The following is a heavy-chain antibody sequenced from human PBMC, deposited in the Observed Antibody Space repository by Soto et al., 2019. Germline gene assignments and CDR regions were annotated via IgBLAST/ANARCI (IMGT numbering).Heavy chain of an antibody. Sequence: PSETLSLTCAVYGGSFSVYYWSWIRHPPGKGLEWIGEINHSGSTNYNPSLKSRVTISVDTSKNQFSLKLSSVTAADTAVYYCARGGWYSYGSVYFDYWGQGTLVTVSS. CDR1: GGSFSVYY. CDR3: ARGGWYSYGSVYFDY. V-gene: IGHV4-34*01. D-gene: IGHD5-18*01. CDR2: INHSGST. J-gene: IGHJ4*02.